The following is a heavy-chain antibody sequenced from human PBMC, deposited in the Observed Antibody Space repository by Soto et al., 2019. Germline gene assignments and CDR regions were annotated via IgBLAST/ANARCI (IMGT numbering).Heavy chain of an antibody. J-gene: IGHJ5*02. CDR2: IYYSGST. CDR3: ARAISTTYYDFWSGYDNWFDP. V-gene: IGHV4-59*01. CDR1: GGSISSYY. D-gene: IGHD3-3*01. Sequence: SETLSLTCTVSGGSISSYYWSWIRQPPGKGLEWIGYIYYSGSTNYNPSLKSRVTISVDTSKNQFSLKLSSVTAADTAVYYCARAISTTYYDFWSGYDNWFDPWGQGTLVTVSS.